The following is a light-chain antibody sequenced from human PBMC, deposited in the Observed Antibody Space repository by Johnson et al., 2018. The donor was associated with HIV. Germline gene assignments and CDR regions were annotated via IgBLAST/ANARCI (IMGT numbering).Light chain of an antibody. J-gene: IGLJ1*01. CDR1: SSNIGSNP. CDR2: RDN. CDR3: GTWDNGLSGYV. Sequence: QPVLTQPPSASGTPGQRVTISCSGSSSNIGSNPVNWYQQLPRTAPKLLIYRDNQRPSGVPDRFSGSKSGTSASLAISWLQTGDEADYYCGTWDNGLSGYVFGSGTKVTVL. V-gene: IGLV1-44*01.